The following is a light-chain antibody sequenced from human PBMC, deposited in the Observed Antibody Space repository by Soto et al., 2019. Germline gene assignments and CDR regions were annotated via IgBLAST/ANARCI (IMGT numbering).Light chain of an antibody. J-gene: IGKJ4*01. V-gene: IGKV1-39*01. Sequence: DMEMTQSPSSLSASVGDRVTITCRASQSISNYLNWYQHKPGKVPKLLIYAASSLQSGVPTRFSGSGSGTDFTLTINCLQPEDFATYFCQQSYGTPLTFGGGTMLEIK. CDR3: QQSYGTPLT. CDR1: QSISNY. CDR2: AAS.